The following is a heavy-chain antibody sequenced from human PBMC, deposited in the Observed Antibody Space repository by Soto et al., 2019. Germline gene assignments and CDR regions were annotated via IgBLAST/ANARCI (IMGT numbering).Heavy chain of an antibody. V-gene: IGHV3-33*01. CDR3: SREDCSGASCYPIYAFYI. D-gene: IGHD2-15*01. CDR2: TVYDGSYE. CDR1: GFTLSGYG. Sequence: QVPLVESGGGVVQPGRSLRLSCEAAGFTLSGYGMHWVRQAPGKALEWVADTVYDGSYEHYADSVKGRVTISRDNSKNTLYVQMNSLRAEDTAVYYCSREDCSGASCYPIYAFYIWCQGTTVTV. J-gene: IGHJ3*02.